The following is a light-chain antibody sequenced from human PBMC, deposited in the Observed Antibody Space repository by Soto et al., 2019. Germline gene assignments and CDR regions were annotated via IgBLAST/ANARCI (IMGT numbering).Light chain of an antibody. Sequence: SRSVSSSYLAWSQQKPGHAPRLLIDGASSRATGIPDRVSGSGSGTDFTLPTSRRAPDDFAVYDCQQDSSSPQTVGQGTKVDI. CDR2: GAS. CDR1: RSVSSSY. V-gene: IGKV3-20*01. CDR3: QQDSSSPQT. J-gene: IGKJ1*01.